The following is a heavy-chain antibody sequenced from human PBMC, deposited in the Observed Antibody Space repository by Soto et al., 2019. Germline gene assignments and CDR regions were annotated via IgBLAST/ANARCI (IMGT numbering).Heavy chain of an antibody. J-gene: IGHJ4*02. CDR1: GFRLSSYA. D-gene: IGHD2-15*01. Sequence: QVRLVESGGGVVQPGGSLRLSCATSGFRLSSYAMHWVRQAPGKGLEWVALMSYDESKKYYADSVKGRFTISRDTSKNTLVLEMNNLRVEDTAVYYCAKDRRDGDFMHILVVDFWGQGALVTLSS. CDR3: AKDRRDGDFMHILVVDF. CDR2: MSYDESKK. V-gene: IGHV3-30*18.